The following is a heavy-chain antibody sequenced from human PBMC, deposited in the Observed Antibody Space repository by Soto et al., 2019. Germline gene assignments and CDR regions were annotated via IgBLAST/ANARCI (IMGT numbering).Heavy chain of an antibody. CDR3: AKARIKHEVLRYFDWTIDFDY. D-gene: IGHD3-9*01. CDR2: ISGSGGST. Sequence: GGSLRLSCAASGFTFSSYAMSWVRQAPGKGLEWVSAISGSGGSTYYADSVKGRFTISRDNSKNTLYLQMNSLRAEDTAVYYCAKARIKHEVLRYFDWTIDFDYWGEGTLVTVYS. J-gene: IGHJ4*02. CDR1: GFTFSSYA. V-gene: IGHV3-23*01.